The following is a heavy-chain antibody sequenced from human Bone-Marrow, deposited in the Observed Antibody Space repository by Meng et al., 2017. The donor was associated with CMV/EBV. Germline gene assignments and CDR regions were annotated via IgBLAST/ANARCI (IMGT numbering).Heavy chain of an antibody. Sequence: GGSLRLSCITSGFTFDGYAMHWVRQVPGKGLEWVSSISWNSGNIAYADSVEGRFTISRDNAKNSLYLHMNSLSIEDTALYHCAKDISGYYFGIDVWGQGTTVTVSS. D-gene: IGHD3-10*01. J-gene: IGHJ6*02. V-gene: IGHV3-9*01. CDR3: AKDISGYYFGIDV. CDR1: GFTFDGYA. CDR2: ISWNSGNI.